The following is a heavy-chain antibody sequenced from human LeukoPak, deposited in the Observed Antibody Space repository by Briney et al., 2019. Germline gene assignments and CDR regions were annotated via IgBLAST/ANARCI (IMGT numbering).Heavy chain of an antibody. J-gene: IGHJ4*02. CDR3: ARVADYDFWSGYYYFDY. D-gene: IGHD3-3*01. V-gene: IGHV4-61*01. Sequence: SQTLSLTCTVSGGSVSSGSYYWSWIRQPPGKGLEWIGYIYYSGSTNYNPSLKSRVTISVDTSKNQFSLKLSSVTAADTAVYYCARVADYDFWSGYYYFDYWGQGTLVTVSS. CDR2: IYYSGST. CDR1: GGSVSSGSYY.